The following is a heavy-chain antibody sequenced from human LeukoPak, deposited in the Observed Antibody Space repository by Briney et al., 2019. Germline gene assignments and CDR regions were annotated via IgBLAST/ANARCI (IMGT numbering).Heavy chain of an antibody. Sequence: SETLSLTCTVAGVSISRYYWSWLRQPPGEGLGWLGYIYTSGSTNYNPSLKSRVTISVDTSKNQFSLKLSSVTAADTAVYYCARLTVAGPYYYYYMDVWGKGTTVTVSS. CDR3: ARLTVAGPYYYYYMDV. V-gene: IGHV4-4*09. J-gene: IGHJ6*03. CDR1: GVSISRYY. CDR2: IYTSGST. D-gene: IGHD6-19*01.